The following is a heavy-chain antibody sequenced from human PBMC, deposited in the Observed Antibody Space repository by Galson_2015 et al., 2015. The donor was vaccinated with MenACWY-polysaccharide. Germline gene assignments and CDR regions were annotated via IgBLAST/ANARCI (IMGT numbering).Heavy chain of an antibody. V-gene: IGHV3-33*01. CDR2: IQYDGSKI. CDR1: GSRFSNSG. CDR3: AREGSRIVFHAFDT. D-gene: IGHD2-15*01. J-gene: IGHJ3*02. Sequence: SLRLSCAASGSRFSNSGMHWVRQAPGKGLEWVAVIQYDGSKIVHADSVKGRFTISRDNSKNTVFLEMNTLGAEDTAVYYCAREGSRIVFHAFDTWGQGTMVTVSS.